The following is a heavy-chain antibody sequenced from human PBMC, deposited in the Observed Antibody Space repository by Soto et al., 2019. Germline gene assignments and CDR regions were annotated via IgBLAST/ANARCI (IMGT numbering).Heavy chain of an antibody. D-gene: IGHD2-15*01. J-gene: IGHJ4*02. CDR1: GFTFSSYW. Sequence: GGSLRLSCAASGFTFSSYWMYWFRQAPGKGLVWVSGISGDGGSTTHADSVKGRFAISRDNAKNTLYLQMNSLRVDDTAVYYWARAGPLASGDSWCQRTRVTVS. CDR3: ARAGPLASGDS. CDR2: ISGDGGST. V-gene: IGHV3-74*01.